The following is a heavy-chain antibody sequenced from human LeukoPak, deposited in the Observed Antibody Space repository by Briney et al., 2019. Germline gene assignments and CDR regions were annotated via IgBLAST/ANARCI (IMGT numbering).Heavy chain of an antibody. J-gene: IGHJ5*02. Sequence: KPGGSLRLSCAASGFTFSDYYMSWLRQAPGKGLEWVSYISSSGSTIYYADSVKGRFTISRDNAKNSLYLQMNSLRAEDTAVYYCARGPVDSLNWFDLWGQGTLVTVSS. D-gene: IGHD5-12*01. CDR2: ISSSGSTI. V-gene: IGHV3-11*01. CDR3: ARGPVDSLNWFDL. CDR1: GFTFSDYY.